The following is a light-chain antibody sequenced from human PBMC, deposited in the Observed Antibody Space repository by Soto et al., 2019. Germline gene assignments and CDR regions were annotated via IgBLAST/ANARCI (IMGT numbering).Light chain of an antibody. CDR1: QNINNY. CDR3: QQYENLPT. CDR2: DAS. J-gene: IGKJ5*01. V-gene: IGKV1-33*01. Sequence: DIQMTQSPSSLSASVGDRVTITCQASQNINNYLNWYQQKPGRAPKLLIYDASNLEAGVPSRFRGSGSGTDSTFTIRRLKPEDIATDYCQQYENLPTVGQGTRLEIK.